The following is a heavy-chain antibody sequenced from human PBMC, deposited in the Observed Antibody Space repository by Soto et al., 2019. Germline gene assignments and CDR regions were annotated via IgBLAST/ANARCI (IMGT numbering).Heavy chain of an antibody. J-gene: IGHJ4*02. Sequence: QVQLVESGGGVVQPGRSLSLSCAASGFTFSDNGMVWVRQARGKGMEWVATIWYDGSKKYYADSVKGRYTISRDNSKNTHYLQMNSLRDDDTAVYYCARLKGNSLDYGGQGTLVTVSS. D-gene: IGHD1-26*01. CDR1: GFTFSDNG. CDR3: ARLKGNSLDY. V-gene: IGHV3-33*01. CDR2: IWYDGSKK.